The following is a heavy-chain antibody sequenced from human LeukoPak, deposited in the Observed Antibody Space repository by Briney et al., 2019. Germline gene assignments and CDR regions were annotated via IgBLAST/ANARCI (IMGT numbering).Heavy chain of an antibody. V-gene: IGHV3-15*07. CDR1: GFTFSSYG. CDR3: TTARGSYASGHY. J-gene: IGHJ4*02. D-gene: IGHD1-26*01. Sequence: GGSLRLSCAASGFTFSSYGMHWVRQAPGKGLEWVGHIKTKTDGGTTDYAAPVKGRFTISRDDSENTLYLQMNSLKTEDTAMYYCTTARGSYASGHYWGQGTLVTVSS. CDR2: IKTKTDGGTT.